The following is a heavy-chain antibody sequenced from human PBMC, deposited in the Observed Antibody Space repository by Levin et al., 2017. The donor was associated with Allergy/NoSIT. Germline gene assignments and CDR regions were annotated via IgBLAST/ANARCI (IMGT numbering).Heavy chain of an antibody. CDR1: GFTFSSYA. CDR3: AKCLYAVTTVGYYYCYGMDV. V-gene: IGHV3-23*01. CDR2: ISGSGGST. D-gene: IGHD4-23*01. J-gene: IGHJ6*02. Sequence: GGSLRLSCAASGFTFSSYAMSWVRQAPGKGLEWVSAISGSGGSTYYADSVKGRFTIARDNSKNTLYLQMNSLRAEDTAVYYCAKCLYAVTTVGYYYCYGMDVWGQGTTVTVSS.